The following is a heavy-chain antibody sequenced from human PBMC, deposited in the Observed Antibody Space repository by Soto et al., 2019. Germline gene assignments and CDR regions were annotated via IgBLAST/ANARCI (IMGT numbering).Heavy chain of an antibody. CDR1: GSTFSDYA. J-gene: IGHJ5*01. Sequence: PGESLRLSCAVSGSTFSDYAMSWVRQAPGEGREWVATFRGPGGGTYYADFMKGRSTISKDKFKSSLYLQMSSLRAEDTAVYYCAKGKISTTTYTSFDSWGQGTLVTVSS. CDR2: FRGPGGGT. V-gene: IGHV3-23*01. CDR3: AKGKISTTTYTSFDS. D-gene: IGHD1-26*01.